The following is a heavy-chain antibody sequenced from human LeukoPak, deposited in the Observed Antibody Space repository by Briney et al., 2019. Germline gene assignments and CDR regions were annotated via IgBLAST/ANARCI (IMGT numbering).Heavy chain of an antibody. J-gene: IGHJ6*04. CDR3: ARDRGGMDV. V-gene: IGHV3-21*01. CDR1: GFTFSSYW. Sequence: PGGSLRLSCAASGFTFSSYWMHWVRQAPGKGLVWVSSISSSSSYIYYADSVKGRFTISRDNAKNSLYLQMNSLRAEDTAVYYCARDRGGMDVWGKGTTVTVSS. CDR2: ISSSSSYI.